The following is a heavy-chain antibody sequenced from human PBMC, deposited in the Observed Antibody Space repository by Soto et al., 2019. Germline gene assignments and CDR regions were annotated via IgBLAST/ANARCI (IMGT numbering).Heavy chain of an antibody. J-gene: IGHJ6*02. Sequence: PQALSLTCSFSGDSDSWNSAAWNWIRQSPSRGLEWLGRTYYRSKWYNDYAVSVKSRITINPDTSKNQFSLQLNSVTPEDTAVYYCARDSQVVVVPADPDAHYYYGMDVWGQGTTVTVSS. CDR3: ARDSQVVVVPADPDAHYYYGMDV. CDR2: TYYRSKWYN. D-gene: IGHD2-2*01. CDR1: GDSDSWNSAA. V-gene: IGHV6-1*01.